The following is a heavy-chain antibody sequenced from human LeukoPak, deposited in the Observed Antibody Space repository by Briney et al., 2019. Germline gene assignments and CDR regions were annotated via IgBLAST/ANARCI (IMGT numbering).Heavy chain of an antibody. CDR1: GGTFSSYX. D-gene: IGHD1-26*01. V-gene: IGHV1-69*04. CDR2: IIPILGIA. CDR3: ARARSGATTYFQH. Sequence: XGGTFSSYXXXXXRQAXGQGXXXXXRIIPILGIANYAQKFQGRVTITADKSTSTAYMELSSLRSDDTAVYYCARARSGATTYFQHWGQGTLVTVSS. J-gene: IGHJ1*01.